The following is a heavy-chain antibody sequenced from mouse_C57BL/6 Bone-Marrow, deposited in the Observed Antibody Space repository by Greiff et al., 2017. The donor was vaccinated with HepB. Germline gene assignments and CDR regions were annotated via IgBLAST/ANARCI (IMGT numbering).Heavy chain of an antibody. CDR1: GFTFSDYG. J-gene: IGHJ1*03. CDR2: ISTGSSTI. Sequence: EVKLVESGGGLVKPGGSLKLSCAASGFTFSDYGMHWVRQAPEKGLEWVAYISTGSSTIYYADTVKGRFTISRDNAKNTLFLQMDSLRSEDSAMYYWARPYWYFDVWGTGTTVTVSS. V-gene: IGHV5-17*01. CDR3: ARPYWYFDV.